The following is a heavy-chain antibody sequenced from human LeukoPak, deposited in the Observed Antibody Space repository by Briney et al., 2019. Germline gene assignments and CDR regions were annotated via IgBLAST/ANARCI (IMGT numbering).Heavy chain of an antibody. CDR1: GGSISDYY. D-gene: IGHD2-2*01. CDR2: ISHSGST. CDR3: ARELGYCSGNNCYGGTFDY. Sequence: SETLSLTCAVYGGSISDYYWSWIRQPPGKRLEWIGEISHSGSTDYNPSLKSRVTISVDTSKNQLSLKLNSVTAADTAVYYCARELGYCSGNNCYGGTFDYWGQGTLVTVSS. V-gene: IGHV4-34*01. J-gene: IGHJ4*02.